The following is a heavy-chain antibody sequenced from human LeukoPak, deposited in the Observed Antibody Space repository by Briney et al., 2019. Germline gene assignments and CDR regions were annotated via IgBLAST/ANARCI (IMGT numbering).Heavy chain of an antibody. CDR3: AGERGEEYSSGWYKTNYFYN. Sequence: PSETLSLTCAVSGDSITNPKWWSWVRQPPGKGLEWLGEIYYSGTANYNPSLGSRVTISADMSKNQISLKLTSVTGADTAVYYCAGERGEEYSSGWYKTNYFYNWGQGIRVTVSS. D-gene: IGHD6-19*01. CDR2: IYYSGTA. J-gene: IGHJ4*02. V-gene: IGHV4-4*02. CDR1: GDSITNPKW.